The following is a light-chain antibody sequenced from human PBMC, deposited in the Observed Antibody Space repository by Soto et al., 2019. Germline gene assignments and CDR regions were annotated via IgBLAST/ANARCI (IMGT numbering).Light chain of an antibody. J-gene: IGKJ5*01. V-gene: IGKV3-15*01. CDR3: QQYNNWPT. CDR2: GAS. CDR1: QSVSSN. Sequence: ETVMTQSPATLSVSPGERATLSCRASQSVSSNLAWYQHKPGQAPRLLIYGASTRATGIPARFSGSGSGTEFTLTISSLQSEAFAVYSCQQYNNWPTFGQGTRLEIK.